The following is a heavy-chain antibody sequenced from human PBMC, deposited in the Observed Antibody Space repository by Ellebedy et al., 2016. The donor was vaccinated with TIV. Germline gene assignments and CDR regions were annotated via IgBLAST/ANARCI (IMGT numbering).Heavy chain of an antibody. J-gene: IGHJ6*02. CDR2: IWYDGSNK. CDR1: GFTFSSYG. Sequence: GESLKISCAASGFTFSSYGMHWVRQAPGRGLEWVTFIWYDGSNKYYADSVTGRFTVSRDNSNNMVYLQMNSLRDEDTALYFCARVHLWRGYWHGMDVWGQGTTVTVSS. V-gene: IGHV3-33*08. D-gene: IGHD1-1*01. CDR3: ARVHLWRGYWHGMDV.